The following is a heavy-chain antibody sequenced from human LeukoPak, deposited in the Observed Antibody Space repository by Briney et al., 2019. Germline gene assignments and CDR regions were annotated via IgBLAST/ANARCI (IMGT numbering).Heavy chain of an antibody. CDR3: ARQDDYIFDY. CDR2: IYPGGSDT. CDR1: GYSFTNYW. D-gene: IGHD5-24*01. Sequence: GESLKISCKGSGYSFTNYWIGWVRQMPGKGLEWMGTIYPGGSDTRYSPSFQGLVTISADKSVSTAYLQWSSLEASDTAMFYCARQDDYIFDYWGQGTLVTVSS. V-gene: IGHV5-51*01. J-gene: IGHJ4*02.